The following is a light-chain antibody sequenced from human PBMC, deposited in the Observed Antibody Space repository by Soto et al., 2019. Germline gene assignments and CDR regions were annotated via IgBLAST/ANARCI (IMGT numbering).Light chain of an antibody. CDR3: QQYNSYPFT. CDR2: KAS. J-gene: IGKJ3*01. V-gene: IGKV1-5*03. CDR1: QSISSW. Sequence: DIQMTQSPSTLSASVGDRVTITCRASQSISSWLAWYQQKPGKAPKLLIYKASSLESWVPSRFSGSGSGTEFTLTISSLQSDDFATYSCQQYNSYPFTFGPGTKVDIK.